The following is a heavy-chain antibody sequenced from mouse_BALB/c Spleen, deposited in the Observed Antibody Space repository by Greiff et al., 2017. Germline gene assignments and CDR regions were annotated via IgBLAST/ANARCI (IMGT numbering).Heavy chain of an antibody. CDR1: GFTFSDYG. Sequence: EVKLVESGGGLVQPGGSRKLSCAASGFTFSDYGMSWVRQAPGKGPEWVAFISNLAYSTYYADTVTGRFTISRENAKNTLYLEMSSLRSEDTAMYYCAREGYDDAMDYWGQGTSVTVSS. J-gene: IGHJ4*01. D-gene: IGHD2-2*01. CDR2: ISNLAYST. CDR3: AREGYDDAMDY. V-gene: IGHV5-15*02.